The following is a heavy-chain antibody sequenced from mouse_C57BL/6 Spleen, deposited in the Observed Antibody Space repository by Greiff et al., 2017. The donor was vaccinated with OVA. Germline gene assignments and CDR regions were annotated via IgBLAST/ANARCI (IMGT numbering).Heavy chain of an antibody. Sequence: EVKLEESGPGLVKPSQSLSLTCSVTGYSITSGYYWHWIRQFPGNKLEWMGYISYDGSNNYNPSLKNRISITRDTSKNQFFLKLNSVTTEDTATYYCARRGYGNWYFDVWGTGTTVTVSS. D-gene: IGHD2-1*01. CDR3: ARRGYGNWYFDV. J-gene: IGHJ1*03. CDR2: ISYDGSN. V-gene: IGHV3-6*01. CDR1: GYSITSGYY.